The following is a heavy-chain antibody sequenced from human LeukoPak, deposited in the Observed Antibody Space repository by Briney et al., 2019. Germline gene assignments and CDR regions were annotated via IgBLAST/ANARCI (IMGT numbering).Heavy chain of an antibody. CDR1: GFTFSNYA. CDR2: ISGSGVNT. Sequence: GGSLRLSCAASGFTFSNYAMSWVHQAPGKGLEWVSVISGSGVNTYYADSVKGRFTISRDNSKNKLYLQMNSLRDEDTAVYYCAKGFFGSGSFPHNFDYWGQGTLVTVSS. J-gene: IGHJ4*02. D-gene: IGHD3-10*01. CDR3: AKGFFGSGSFPHNFDY. V-gene: IGHV3-23*01.